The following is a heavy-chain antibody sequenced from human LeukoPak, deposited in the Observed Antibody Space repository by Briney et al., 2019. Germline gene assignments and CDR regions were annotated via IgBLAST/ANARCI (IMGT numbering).Heavy chain of an antibody. CDR2: INPSGGST. D-gene: IGHD3-22*01. V-gene: IGHV1-46*01. CDR1: GYTFTSYY. J-gene: IGHJ3*02. CDR3: ARHRLHRLYYDSNGYYHDAFDI. Sequence: ASVKVSCKASGYTFTSYYMHWVRQAPGQGLEWMGIINPSGGSTSYAQKFQGRVTMTRDMSTSTDYMELSSLGSEDTAVYYCARHRLHRLYYDSNGYYHDAFDIWGQGTMVTVSS.